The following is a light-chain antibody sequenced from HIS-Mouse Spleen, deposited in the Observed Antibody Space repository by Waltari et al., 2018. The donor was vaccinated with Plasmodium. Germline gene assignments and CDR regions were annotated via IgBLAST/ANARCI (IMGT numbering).Light chain of an antibody. Sequence: EIVLTQSPATLSLSPGERASQSVSSYLAWYQQKPGQAPRLLIYDASNRATGIPARFSGSGSGTDFTLTISRLEPEDFAVYYCQQYGSSPYTFGQGTKLEIK. J-gene: IGKJ2*01. CDR2: DAS. CDR3: QQYGSSPYT. V-gene: IGKV3-11*01. CDR1: QSVSSY.